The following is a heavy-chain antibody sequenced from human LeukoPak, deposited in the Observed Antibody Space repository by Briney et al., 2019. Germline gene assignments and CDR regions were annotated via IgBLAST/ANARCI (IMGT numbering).Heavy chain of an antibody. CDR2: ISSSGSTI. Sequence: GGSLRLSCAASGFTFSSYEMSWVRQAPGKGLEWVSYISSSGSTIYYADSVKGRFTISRDNAKNSLYLQMNSLRAEDTAVYYCAREGASITGTTIPFDYWGQGTLVTVSS. CDR3: AREGASITGTTIPFDY. J-gene: IGHJ4*02. CDR1: GFTFSSYE. D-gene: IGHD1-7*01. V-gene: IGHV3-48*03.